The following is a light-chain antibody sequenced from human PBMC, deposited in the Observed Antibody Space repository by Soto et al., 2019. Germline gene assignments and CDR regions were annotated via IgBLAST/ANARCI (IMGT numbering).Light chain of an antibody. CDR1: QSLKRTF. CDR3: QQYDHSPRT. V-gene: IGKV3-20*01. Sequence: IILTQSPGTLSLSPGERATLSCRASQSLKRTFLAWYQHKPGQSPRLLISGVSSRAAGVPDSFSGSGSGTDFTLTISRLEPQDSAVYFCQQYDHSPRTFGQGTKVDIK. CDR2: GVS. J-gene: IGKJ1*01.